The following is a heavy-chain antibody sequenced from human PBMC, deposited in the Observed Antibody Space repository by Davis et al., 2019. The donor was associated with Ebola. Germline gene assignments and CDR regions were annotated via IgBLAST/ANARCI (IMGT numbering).Heavy chain of an antibody. CDR2: IRSKANSYAT. V-gene: IGHV3-73*01. Sequence: GESLKISCAASGFTFSGSAMHWVRQASGKGLEWVGRIRSKANSYATAYAASVKGRFTISRDDSKNTAYLQMNSLKTEDTAVYYCASAPRAYYYGMDVWGQGTTVTVSS. J-gene: IGHJ6*02. CDR3: ASAPRAYYYGMDV. CDR1: GFTFSGSA.